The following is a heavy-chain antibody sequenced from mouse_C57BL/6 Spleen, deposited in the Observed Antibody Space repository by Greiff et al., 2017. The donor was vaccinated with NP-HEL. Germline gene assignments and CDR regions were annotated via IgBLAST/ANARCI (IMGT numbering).Heavy chain of an antibody. CDR1: GYTFTDYY. D-gene: IGHD1-1*01. V-gene: IGHV1-19*01. Sequence: EVQLQQSGPVLVKPGASVKMSCKASGYTFTDYYMNWVKQSHGKSLEWIGVINPYNGGTSYNQKFKGKATLTVDKSSSTAYMELNSLTSEDSAVYYCARGYYGREDFDVWGTRTTVTVSS. J-gene: IGHJ1*03. CDR3: ARGYYGREDFDV. CDR2: INPYNGGT.